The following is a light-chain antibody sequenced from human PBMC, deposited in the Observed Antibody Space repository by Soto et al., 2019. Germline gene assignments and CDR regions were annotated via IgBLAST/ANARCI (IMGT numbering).Light chain of an antibody. CDR1: SSDVGRYNY. Sequence: QSALTQPASVSGSLGQSITISCTGTSSDVGRYNYVSWYQQHPGYAPKFLIYEVSNRPSGVSSRFSGSKSGNTASLTISGLQAEDEADYYCSSFTTSSSPVVFGGGTKLTVL. CDR2: EVS. CDR3: SSFTTSSSPVV. J-gene: IGLJ2*01. V-gene: IGLV2-14*01.